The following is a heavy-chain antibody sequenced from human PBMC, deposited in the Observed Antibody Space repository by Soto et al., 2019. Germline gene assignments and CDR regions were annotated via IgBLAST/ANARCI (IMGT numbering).Heavy chain of an antibody. J-gene: IGHJ6*03. CDR2: FDPEDGET. Sequence: ASVKVSCKVSGDTLTELSMHWVRQAPGKGLEWMGGFDPEDGETIYAQKFQGRVTMTEDTSTDTAYMELSSLRSEDTAVYYCATDYYGSGSHSYYYYMDVWGKGTTVTVSS. CDR1: GDTLTELS. CDR3: ATDYYGSGSHSYYYYMDV. V-gene: IGHV1-24*01. D-gene: IGHD3-10*01.